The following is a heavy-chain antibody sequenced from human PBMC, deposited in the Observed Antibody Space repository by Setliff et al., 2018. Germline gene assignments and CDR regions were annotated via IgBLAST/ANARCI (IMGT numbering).Heavy chain of an antibody. Sequence: PGASLKISCKGSGYTFANYWIGWVRQMPGKGLEWMGIIYPGDSDTRYSPSFRGQVTISADKSISTAYLQWSSLKASDTAMYYCARPRTSSNPDSDSSDIWGQGTLVTVSS. CDR2: IYPGDSDT. J-gene: IGHJ3*02. D-gene: IGHD6-13*01. CDR1: GYTFANYW. V-gene: IGHV5-51*01. CDR3: ARPRTSSNPDSDSSDI.